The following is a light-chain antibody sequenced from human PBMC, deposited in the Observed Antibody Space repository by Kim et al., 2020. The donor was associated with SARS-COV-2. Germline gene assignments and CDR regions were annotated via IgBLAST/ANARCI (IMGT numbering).Light chain of an antibody. J-gene: IGKJ2*01. CDR2: AAS. CDR3: QQYGTSPPT. CDR1: QSGTNSY. Sequence: LSPGERATLSCRASQSGTNSYLAWYQQKPGQAPRLLIYAASSRATGIADRFSGSGSGTDFTLTISRLEREDFSVYICQQYGTSPPTFGQGTKLEI. V-gene: IGKV3-20*01.